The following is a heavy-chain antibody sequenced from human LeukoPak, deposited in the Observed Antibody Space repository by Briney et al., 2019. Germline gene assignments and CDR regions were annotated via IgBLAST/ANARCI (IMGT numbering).Heavy chain of an antibody. CDR3: TRVTYYYDNSGYFHFDS. CDR2: IRRKAHGGTT. V-gene: IGHV3-49*04. J-gene: IGHJ4*02. D-gene: IGHD3-22*01. CDR1: GFTFGDYA. Sequence: GGSLGLSCTTSGFTFGDYAMSWVRQAPGKGLEWVSFIRRKAHGGTTEYAASVKGRFSSSRDDSKSIAYLQMNSLKTEDTAVYFCTRVTYYYDNSGYFHFDSWGQGSLVTVSS.